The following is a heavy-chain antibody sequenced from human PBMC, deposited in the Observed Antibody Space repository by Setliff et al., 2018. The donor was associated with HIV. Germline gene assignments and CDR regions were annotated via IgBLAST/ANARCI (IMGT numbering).Heavy chain of an antibody. Sequence: GGSLRLSCAVSEFNFSAYWMHWVRQAPGKGLVWVSTISGSGDSTYYADSVKGRFTISRDNSRNTLSLQMNSLRAEDTAVYYCARFRVGAAPYFFDYWGQVTLVTVSS. V-gene: IGHV3-64*04. D-gene: IGHD1-26*01. J-gene: IGHJ4*02. CDR1: EFNFSAYW. CDR2: ISGSGDST. CDR3: ARFRVGAAPYFFDY.